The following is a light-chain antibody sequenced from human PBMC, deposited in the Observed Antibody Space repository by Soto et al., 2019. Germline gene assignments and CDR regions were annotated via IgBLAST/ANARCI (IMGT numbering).Light chain of an antibody. V-gene: IGKV1-5*01. Sequence: DIQMTPSPSTLAASVGDGITMTVRASQGISNWLAWYQQKPGKAPKLLIYDASTLESGVPSRFSGSGSGTEFTLTISSLLPDDFATYYCQQFRGTFGQGTKVDIK. J-gene: IGKJ1*01. CDR3: QQFRGT. CDR2: DAS. CDR1: QGISNW.